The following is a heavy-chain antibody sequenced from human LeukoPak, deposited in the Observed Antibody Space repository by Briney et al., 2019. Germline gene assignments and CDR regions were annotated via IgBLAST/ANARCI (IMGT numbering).Heavy chain of an antibody. J-gene: IGHJ5*02. Sequence: ASVKVSCKVSGYTLTVLSMHWVRQAPGKGLEWMGGFDPEDGETIYAQKFQGRVTMTEDTSTDTAYMELSSLRSEDTAVYYCVRWVYGYCGSDRCHNWMDTWGQGTLLIVSS. CDR2: FDPEDGET. D-gene: IGHD2-21*02. CDR3: VRWVYGYCGSDRCHNWMDT. CDR1: GYTLTVLS. V-gene: IGHV1-24*01.